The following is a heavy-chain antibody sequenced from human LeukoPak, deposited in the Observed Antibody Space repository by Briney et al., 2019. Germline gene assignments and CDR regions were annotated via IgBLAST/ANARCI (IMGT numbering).Heavy chain of an antibody. V-gene: IGHV3-21*01. J-gene: IGHJ4*02. CDR2: ISDSSIYI. Sequence: NTGGSLRLSCAASGFTFSSYSMNWVRQAPGKGLEWVSSISDSSIYIYYADSVKGRFTVSRDNAKNSLYLQMTSLRAEDTAVYYCARGGLYCSDTSCYTATFDYWGQGTLVTVSS. CDR3: ARGGLYCSDTSCYTATFDY. D-gene: IGHD2-2*02. CDR1: GFTFSSYS.